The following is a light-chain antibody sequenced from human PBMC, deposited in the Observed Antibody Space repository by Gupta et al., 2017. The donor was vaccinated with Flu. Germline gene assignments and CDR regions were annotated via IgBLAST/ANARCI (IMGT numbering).Light chain of an antibody. Sequence: ATTLYASIESSVTITGRASRNSSRWLAWYQQKPGMAPKLLIYKASKRESGIPSTFSGSGSGTEFTLIISSLQPDDFATYYCQQYDSYSLTFGGGTKVEIK. J-gene: IGKJ4*01. CDR1: RNSSRW. CDR3: QQYDSYSLT. V-gene: IGKV1-5*03. CDR2: KAS.